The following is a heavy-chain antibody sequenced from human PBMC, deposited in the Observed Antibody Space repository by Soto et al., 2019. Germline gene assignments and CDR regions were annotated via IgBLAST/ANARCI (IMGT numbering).Heavy chain of an antibody. CDR2: IYYSGST. Sequence: QLQLQESGPGLVKPSETLSLTCTVSGGSISSSSYYWGWIRQPPGKGLEWIGSIYYSGSTYYYPSLKRRVPISVDASKNPFSRTLSSVTAADTAVYYCARHPPSTTVTTDWFDPWGQGTLVTVTS. V-gene: IGHV4-39*01. D-gene: IGHD4-17*01. J-gene: IGHJ5*02. CDR3: ARHPPSTTVTTDWFDP. CDR1: GGSISSSSYY.